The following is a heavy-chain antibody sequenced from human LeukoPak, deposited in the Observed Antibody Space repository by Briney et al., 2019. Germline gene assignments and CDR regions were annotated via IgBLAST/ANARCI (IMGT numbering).Heavy chain of an antibody. V-gene: IGHV3-21*01. CDR3: AYGNYLFDY. J-gene: IGHJ4*02. D-gene: IGHD1-7*01. CDR1: GFTFSSYS. CDR2: IGTSSIYI. Sequence: GGSLRLSCAASGFTFSSYSMNWVRQAPGKGLEWVSSIGTSSIYISYADSVKGRFTISRDNAKNSLYLQMNSLRAEDTAVYYCAYGNYLFDYWGQGTLVTVSS.